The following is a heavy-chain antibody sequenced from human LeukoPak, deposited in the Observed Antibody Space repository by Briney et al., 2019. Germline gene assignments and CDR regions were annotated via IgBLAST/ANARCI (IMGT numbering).Heavy chain of an antibody. CDR3: ASSRGVLGFPYYYYGMDV. CDR2: IIPIFGTA. CDR1: GATFSSYA. Sequence: SVKVSCKASGATFSSYAISWVRQAPGQGLEWMGGIIPIFGTANYAQKFQGRVTITADESTSTAYMELSSLRSEDTAVYYCASSRGVLGFPYYYYGMDVWGQGTTVTVSS. D-gene: IGHD3-10*01. J-gene: IGHJ6*02. V-gene: IGHV1-69*13.